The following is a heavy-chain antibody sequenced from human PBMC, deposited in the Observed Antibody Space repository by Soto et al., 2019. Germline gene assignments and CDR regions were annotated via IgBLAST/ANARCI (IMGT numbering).Heavy chain of an antibody. Sequence: EVQLLESGGGLVQPGGSLRLSCAASTFTFSNYAMTWVRQAPGKGLEWVSSISGDGYGTFYADSVKGRFTISRDNSKNTLYLQMNSLTAEDTALYYCAIDLQGSVADYFDYWGQGTLVSVSS. CDR1: TFTFSNYA. CDR3: AIDLQGSVADYFDY. D-gene: IGHD2-15*01. J-gene: IGHJ4*02. V-gene: IGHV3-23*01. CDR2: ISGDGYGT.